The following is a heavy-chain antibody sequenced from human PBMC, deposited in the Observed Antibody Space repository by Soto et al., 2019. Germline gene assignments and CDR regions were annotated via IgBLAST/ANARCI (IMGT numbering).Heavy chain of an antibody. CDR2: ISYDEINK. V-gene: IGHV3-30*18. CDR1: GVNFRSHC. Sequence: PGGSNRVSCAVAGVNFRSHCVHRVRQAPGKGLEWVAIISYDEINKYYADSVKGRFTISRDNSKNTLYLQMNSLRAEDTAVYYCAKSVYNWNDGFFDSWGQGTLVTVSS. D-gene: IGHD1-1*01. J-gene: IGHJ4*02. CDR3: AKSVYNWNDGFFDS.